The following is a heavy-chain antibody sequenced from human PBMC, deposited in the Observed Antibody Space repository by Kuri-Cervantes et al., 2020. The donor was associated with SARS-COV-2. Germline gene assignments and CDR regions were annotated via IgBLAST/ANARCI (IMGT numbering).Heavy chain of an antibody. CDR1: GFPFSDYY. J-gene: IGHJ6*01. Sequence: GESLKISCAASGFPFSDYYMSWIRQTPGEGLEWISYIRSSGTATYYADSVKGRFTISRDNAKNSLYLQMNSLRAEDTAVYYCARDRAVAAHGYYYYYGMDVWGQGTTVTVSS. D-gene: IGHD6-19*01. CDR3: ARDRAVAAHGYYYYYGMDV. CDR2: IRSSGTAT. V-gene: IGHV3-11*04.